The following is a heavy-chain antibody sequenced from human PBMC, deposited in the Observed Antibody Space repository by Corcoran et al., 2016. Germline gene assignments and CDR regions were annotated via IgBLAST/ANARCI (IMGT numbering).Heavy chain of an antibody. CDR3: ARDQVLGDYYYSGMDV. V-gene: IGHV4-31*03. CDR2: IYYSGST. CDR1: GGSISSGGYY. J-gene: IGHJ6*02. Sequence: QVQLQESGPGLVKPSQTLSLTCTVSGGSISSGGYYWSWIRQHPGKGLEWIGYIYYSGSTYYNPSLKSRVTISVDTSKNQFSLKLGSVTAADTAVYYCARDQVLGDYYYSGMDVWGQGTTVTVSS.